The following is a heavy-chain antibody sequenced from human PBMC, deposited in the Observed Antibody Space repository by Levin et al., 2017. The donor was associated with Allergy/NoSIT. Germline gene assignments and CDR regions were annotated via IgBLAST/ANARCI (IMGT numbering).Heavy chain of an antibody. CDR2: IDPSDSYT. J-gene: IGHJ3*02. D-gene: IGHD6-19*01. V-gene: IGHV5-10-1*01. CDR3: AMDSSGFFLDRSEGAFDI. Sequence: GGSLRLSCKGSGYSFTSYWISWVRQMPGKGLEWMGRIDPSDSYTNYSPSFQGHVTISADKSISTAYLQWSSLKASDTAMYYCAMDSSGFFLDRSEGAFDIWGQGTMVTVSS. CDR1: GYSFTSYW.